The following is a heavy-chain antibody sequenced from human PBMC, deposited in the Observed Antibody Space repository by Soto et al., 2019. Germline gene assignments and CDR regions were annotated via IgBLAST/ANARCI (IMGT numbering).Heavy chain of an antibody. V-gene: IGHV1-8*01. CDR1: GYTFTSYD. CDR3: ARTYYDFWSGYYTDYYYYMDV. CDR2: MNSNSGNT. J-gene: IGHJ6*03. D-gene: IGHD3-3*01. Sequence: ASVKVSCKASGYTFTSYDINWVRQATGQGLERMGWMNSNSGNTGYAQKFQGRVTMTRNTSISTAYMELSSLRSEDTAVYYFARTYYDFWSGYYTDYYYYMDVWGKGTTVTVSS.